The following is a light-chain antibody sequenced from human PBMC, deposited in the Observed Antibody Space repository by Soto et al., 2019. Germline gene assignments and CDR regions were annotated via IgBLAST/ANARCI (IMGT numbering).Light chain of an antibody. Sequence: DIQMTQSPSSLSASVGDRVTITCRASQSISSYLKWYQQKPGKAPKLLIYATSSLQTGVPSRFSGSGSGTEFTLTISRLQPEDFATYYCQHSYSTLLTVGGGTNVEIK. CDR2: ATS. CDR3: QHSYSTLLT. V-gene: IGKV1-39*01. J-gene: IGKJ4*01. CDR1: QSISSY.